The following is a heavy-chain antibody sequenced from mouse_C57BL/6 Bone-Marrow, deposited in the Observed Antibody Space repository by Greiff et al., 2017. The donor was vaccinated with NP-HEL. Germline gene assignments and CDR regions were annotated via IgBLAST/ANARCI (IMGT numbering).Heavy chain of an antibody. V-gene: IGHV7-1*01. CDR1: GFTFSDFY. Sequence: EVKVVESGGGLVQSGRSLRLSCATSGFTFSDFYMEWVRQAPGKGLEWIAASRNKANDYTTEYSASVKGRFIVSRDTSQSILYLQMNALRAEDTAIYYCARESDGYYMDYWGQGTSVTVSS. J-gene: IGHJ4*01. CDR3: ARESDGYYMDY. CDR2: SRNKANDYTT. D-gene: IGHD2-3*01.